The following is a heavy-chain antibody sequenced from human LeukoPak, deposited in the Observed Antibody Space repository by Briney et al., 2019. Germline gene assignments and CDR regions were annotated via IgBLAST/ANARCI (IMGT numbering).Heavy chain of an antibody. Sequence: RGSLRLSCAASGFTFSDYNMRWIRQAPGKGLEWVSSISRSGSTKYYADSVKGRFTISRDNAKNSLFLQMNSLRAEDTAVYYCARVLRYCSGGNCYSGGLGYMDVWGKGTTVTISS. V-gene: IGHV3-11*01. J-gene: IGHJ6*03. CDR3: ARVLRYCSGGNCYSGGLGYMDV. CDR1: GFTFSDYN. CDR2: ISRSGSTK. D-gene: IGHD2-15*01.